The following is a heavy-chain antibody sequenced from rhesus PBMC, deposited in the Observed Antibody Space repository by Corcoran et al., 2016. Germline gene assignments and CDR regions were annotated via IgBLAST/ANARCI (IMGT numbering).Heavy chain of an antibody. CDR2: IYGSGSST. Sequence: QLQLQESGPGLVKPSETLSLTCAVSGGSISSSYWSWIRQAPGKGLEWIGYIYGSGSSTNYNPSLKRRVTLSVDTSKNQLSLKLSSVTAADTAVYYCARGGYSYSSDYWGQGVLVTVSS. CDR1: GGSISSSY. D-gene: IGHD5-12*01. J-gene: IGHJ4*01. V-gene: IGHV4-169*01. CDR3: ARGGYSYSSDY.